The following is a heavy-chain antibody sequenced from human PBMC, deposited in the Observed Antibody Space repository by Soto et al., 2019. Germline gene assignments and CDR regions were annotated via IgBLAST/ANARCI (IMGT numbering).Heavy chain of an antibody. V-gene: IGHV3-66*01. CDR1: GITVSSNH. J-gene: IGHJ4*02. CDR2: IYTDGTT. D-gene: IGHD6-19*01. CDR3: AREAAVTGAGLDY. Sequence: EVQLVESGGGLVQPGGSLRLSCAVSGITVSSNHMTWVRQAPGKGLEWVSEIYTDGTTYYADSVKGRFIISRDNSKNQPALPMKLLGAEGTAVYYCAREAAVTGAGLDYWGQGILVTVSS.